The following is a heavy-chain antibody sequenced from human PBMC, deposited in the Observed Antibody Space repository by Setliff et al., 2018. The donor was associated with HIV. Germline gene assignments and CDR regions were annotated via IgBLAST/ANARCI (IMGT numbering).Heavy chain of an antibody. CDR2: IKEDGSEK. D-gene: IGHD2-2*02. Sequence: GASVKVSCKASGGTFSNYWMSWVRQAPGKGLEWMANIKEDGSEKYYVDSVKGRFTISRDNTKNSLYLQLNSLRAEDTAVYYCARDAAAPAAIEGAFDIWGQGTMVTVSS. CDR3: ARDAAAPAAIEGAFDI. CDR1: GGTFSNYW. J-gene: IGHJ3*02. V-gene: IGHV3-7*01.